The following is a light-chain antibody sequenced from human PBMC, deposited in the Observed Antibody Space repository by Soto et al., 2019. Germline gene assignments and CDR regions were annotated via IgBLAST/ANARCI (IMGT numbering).Light chain of an antibody. CDR2: DTS. V-gene: IGKV3-11*01. Sequence: ELVLTQSPATLSLFPGEKATLSFRASQSVSSSLAWYQQKPGQAPRLLIYDTSNRATGIPARFSGSGSGTDFTLTISSLEPEDFAVYYCQQRANWRITFGQGTRLEI. J-gene: IGKJ5*01. CDR1: QSVSSS. CDR3: QQRANWRIT.